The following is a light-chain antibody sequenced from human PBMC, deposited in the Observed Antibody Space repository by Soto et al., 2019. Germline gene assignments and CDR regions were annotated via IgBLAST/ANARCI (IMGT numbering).Light chain of an antibody. V-gene: IGLV7-43*01. CDR1: TGAVTSGYY. CDR2: STS. CDR3: LLYYGGAPV. J-gene: IGLJ3*02. Sequence: QAVVTQEPSLTVSPGGTVTLTCASSTGAVTSGYYPSWFQQKPGQTPRTLIYSTSNTHSWTPARFSGSLLGGKAALTLSGVQHEAEAEYYCLLYYGGAPVFGGGTKLTVL.